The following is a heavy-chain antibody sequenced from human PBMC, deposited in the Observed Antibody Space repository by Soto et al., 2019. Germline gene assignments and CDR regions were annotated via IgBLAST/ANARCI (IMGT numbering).Heavy chain of an antibody. V-gene: IGHV3-11*01. CDR2: ISRSGSDI. CDR3: ATVGYCSSTSCQTRYYYYGMDV. J-gene: IGHJ6*02. CDR1: GFTFSDYS. Sequence: GGSLRLSCAASGFTFSDYSMNWVRQAPGKGLEWVSYISRSGSDIYYADSVKGRFTIPRDNAKNSLFLQMNSLMAEDTAVYYCATVGYCSSTSCQTRYYYYGMDVWGQGTTVTVSS. D-gene: IGHD2-2*03.